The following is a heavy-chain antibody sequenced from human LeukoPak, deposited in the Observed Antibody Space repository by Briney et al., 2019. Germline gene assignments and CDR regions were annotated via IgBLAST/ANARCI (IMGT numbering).Heavy chain of an antibody. CDR3: ARSTEGTTHFDY. D-gene: IGHD1-26*01. V-gene: IGHV3-64*01. CDR2: ISPNGLST. Sequence: GSLRLSCATSEFIFSDYEMHWVRQTPGKGLEYVSGISPNGLSTFYAMSVKGRFTISRDNSKKNLYLQMGSLKTDDMAVYYCARSTEGTTHFDYWGHGTLVTVSS. CDR1: EFIFSDYE. J-gene: IGHJ4*01.